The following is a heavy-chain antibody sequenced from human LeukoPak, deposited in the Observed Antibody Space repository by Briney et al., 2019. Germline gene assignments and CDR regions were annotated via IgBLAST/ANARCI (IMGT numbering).Heavy chain of an antibody. Sequence: GASVKVSCKASGYTFTGYYMHWVRQAPGQGPEWMGIINPSGGSTSYSQKFQGRVTMTRDTSTNTVYMELSSLRSEDTAVYYCARDLYDILTGYYRKRVSDYWGQGTLVTVSS. V-gene: IGHV1-46*01. CDR3: ARDLYDILTGYYRKRVSDY. J-gene: IGHJ4*02. CDR1: GYTFTGYY. D-gene: IGHD3-9*01. CDR2: INPSGGST.